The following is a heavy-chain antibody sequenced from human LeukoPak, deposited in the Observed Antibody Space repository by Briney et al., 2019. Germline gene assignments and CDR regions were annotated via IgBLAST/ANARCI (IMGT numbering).Heavy chain of an antibody. V-gene: IGHV3-11*03. CDR2: ICSSSSYT. CDR3: AAGTAADY. D-gene: IGHD6-13*01. Sequence: GGSLRLSCVLSGLPLSDFYMNWLRQAPGEGLEWISYICSSSSYTDYAESVKGRFTISRDNAKSALYLEMNDLRDEDTAVYYCAAGTAADYWGQGTLVIVSS. CDR1: GLPLSDFY. J-gene: IGHJ4*02.